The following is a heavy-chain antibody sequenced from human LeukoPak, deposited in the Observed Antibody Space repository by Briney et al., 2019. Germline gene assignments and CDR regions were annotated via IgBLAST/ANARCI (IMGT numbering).Heavy chain of an antibody. Sequence: GGSLRLSCAASGFTFSSYAMHWVRQAPGKGLEWVAVISYDGSNKYYADSVKGRFTISRDDSKNTLYLQMNSLRAEDTAVYYCARDTPDYWGQGTLVTVSS. CDR2: ISYDGSNK. V-gene: IGHV3-30-3*01. CDR1: GFTFSSYA. CDR3: ARDTPDY. J-gene: IGHJ4*02.